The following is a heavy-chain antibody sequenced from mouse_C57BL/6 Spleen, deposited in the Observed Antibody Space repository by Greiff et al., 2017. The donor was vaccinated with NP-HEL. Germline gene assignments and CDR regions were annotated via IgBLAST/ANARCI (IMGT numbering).Heavy chain of an antibody. CDR1: GYTFTSYG. Sequence: QVHVKQSGAELARPGASVKLSCKASGYTFTSYGISWVKQRTGQGLEWIGEIYPRSGNTYYNEKFKGKATLTADKSSSTAYMELRSLTSEDSAVYFCSRYYSNYDAMDYWGQGTSVTVSS. V-gene: IGHV1-81*01. J-gene: IGHJ4*01. CDR2: IYPRSGNT. D-gene: IGHD2-5*01. CDR3: SRYYSNYDAMDY.